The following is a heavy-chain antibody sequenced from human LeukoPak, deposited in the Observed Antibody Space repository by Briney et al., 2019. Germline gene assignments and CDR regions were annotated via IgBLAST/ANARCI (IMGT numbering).Heavy chain of an antibody. CDR3: ARHDSFIPY. Sequence: GGSLRLSCAASGFTFNYYAMSWVRQAPGEGLEWVSGISDNEGRTYYTDSVKGRFTIPRDNSKNTVYLQMNNLRADDTAVYFCARHDSFIPYWGQGTLVTVSS. V-gene: IGHV3-23*01. CDR1: GFTFNYYA. CDR2: ISDNEGRT. D-gene: IGHD5-18*01. J-gene: IGHJ4*02.